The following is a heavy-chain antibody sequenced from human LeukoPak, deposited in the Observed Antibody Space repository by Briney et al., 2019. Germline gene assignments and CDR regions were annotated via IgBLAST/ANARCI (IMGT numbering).Heavy chain of an antibody. Sequence: GGSLRLSCAASGFIFTGYFMSWARQAPGKGLEWVASIKHDGSEKYYVDSVRGRFTISRDNTKNLLYLQMSSLRAEDTAVYYCATDRGWRTSGYYLHYFEYWGQGTLVTFSS. CDR1: GFIFTGYF. D-gene: IGHD3-3*01. CDR3: ATDRGWRTSGYYLHYFEY. J-gene: IGHJ4*02. V-gene: IGHV3-7*01. CDR2: IKHDGSEK.